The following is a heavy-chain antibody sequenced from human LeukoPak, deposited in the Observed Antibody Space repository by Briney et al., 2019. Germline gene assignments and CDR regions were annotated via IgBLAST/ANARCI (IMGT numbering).Heavy chain of an antibody. J-gene: IGHJ4*02. D-gene: IGHD5-24*01. CDR1: GLIATSNY. V-gene: IGHV3-53*01. CDR2: IYGGGNT. Sequence: GGSLTLSCSFSGLIATSNYMAWVRQVPGKGLQWISFIYGGGNTLYADSVMGRFSISRDNSKSTLYLQMSSLRVEDTAVYYCATGGRSGMAFDFWGQGTLVTVSS. CDR3: ATGGRSGMAFDF.